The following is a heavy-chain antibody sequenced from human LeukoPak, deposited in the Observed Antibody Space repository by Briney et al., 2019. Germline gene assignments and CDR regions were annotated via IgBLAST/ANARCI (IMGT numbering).Heavy chain of an antibody. CDR3: ARGPSRSYPKLSPQIDY. V-gene: IGHV3-30-3*01. CDR1: GFTFSSYA. J-gene: IGHJ4*02. Sequence: PGGSLRLSCAASGFTFSSYAMHWVRQAPGKGLEWVAVISYDGSNKYYADSVKGRFTISRDNSKNTLYLQMNSLRAEDTAVYYCARGPSRSYPKLSPQIDYWGQGTLVTVSS. D-gene: IGHD1-26*01. CDR2: ISYDGSNK.